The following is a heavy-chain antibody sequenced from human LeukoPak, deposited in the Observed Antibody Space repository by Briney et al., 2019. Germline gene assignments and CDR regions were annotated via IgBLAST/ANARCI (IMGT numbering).Heavy chain of an antibody. CDR2: ISSSGSTI. Sequence: GGSLKLSCAASGFTFSSYEMNWVRQAPWKGLEWVSYISSSGSTIYYADSVKGRFTISRDNAKNSLYLQMNSLRAEDTAVYYCARGSGYYYGYWGQGTLVTVSS. D-gene: IGHD3-22*01. J-gene: IGHJ4*02. V-gene: IGHV3-48*03. CDR1: GFTFSSYE. CDR3: ARGSGYYYGY.